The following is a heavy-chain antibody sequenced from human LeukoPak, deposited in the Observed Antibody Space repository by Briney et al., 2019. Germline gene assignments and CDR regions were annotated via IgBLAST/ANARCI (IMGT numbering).Heavy chain of an antibody. J-gene: IGHJ4*02. CDR2: IYSGGNT. D-gene: IGHD6-13*01. CDR3: TRDTPGIAASVSGG. CDR1: GFSVSHNY. V-gene: IGHV3-53*01. Sequence: GGSLRLSCTASGFSVSHNYMNWVRQAPGKGLEWVALIYSGGNTHYADSVKGRFTVSRDNSKNTLYLQMSSLRVEDTAVYYCTRDTPGIAASVSGGWGQGTLVTVSS.